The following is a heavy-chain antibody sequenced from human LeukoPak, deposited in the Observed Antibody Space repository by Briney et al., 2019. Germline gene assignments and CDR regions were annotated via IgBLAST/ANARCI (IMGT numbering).Heavy chain of an antibody. D-gene: IGHD6-19*01. CDR2: ISWNSGSI. V-gene: IGHV3-9*01. Sequence: PGRSLRLSCAASGFTFDDYAMHWVRQAPGKGLEWVSGISWNSGSIGYADSVKGRFTISRDNAKNSLYLQTNSLRAEDTALYYCAKGKYSSGWAFDYWGQGTLVTVSS. CDR1: GFTFDDYA. CDR3: AKGKYSSGWAFDY. J-gene: IGHJ4*02.